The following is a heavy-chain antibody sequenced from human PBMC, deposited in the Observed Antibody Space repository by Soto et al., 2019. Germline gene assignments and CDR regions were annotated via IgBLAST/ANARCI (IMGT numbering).Heavy chain of an antibody. CDR3: ARGRYYGSGSRTDYYYYYGMDV. V-gene: IGHV1-69*12. J-gene: IGHJ6*02. D-gene: IGHD3-10*01. Sequence: QVQLVQSGAEVKKPRSSVKVSCKASGGTFSSYAISWVRQAPGQGLEWMGGIIPIFGTANYAQKFQGRVTITADESTSTAYMELSSLRSEDTAVYYCARGRYYGSGSRTDYYYYYGMDVWGQGTTVTVSS. CDR2: IIPIFGTA. CDR1: GGTFSSYA.